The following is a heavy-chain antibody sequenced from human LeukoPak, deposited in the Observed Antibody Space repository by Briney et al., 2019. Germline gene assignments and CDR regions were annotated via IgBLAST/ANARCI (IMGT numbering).Heavy chain of an antibody. V-gene: IGHV1-2*06. CDR3: AKIGSSHDFDY. D-gene: IGHD1-26*01. CDR2: INPNSGAT. Sequence: ASMKVSCKASGYTFTVYFIHWVRQAPGQRLEWMGRINPNSGATDYAQKFQGRVTMTRDTSISTAYMELSSLKSDDTAVYYCAKIGSSHDFDYWGQGTLITVSS. CDR1: GYTFTVYF. J-gene: IGHJ4*02.